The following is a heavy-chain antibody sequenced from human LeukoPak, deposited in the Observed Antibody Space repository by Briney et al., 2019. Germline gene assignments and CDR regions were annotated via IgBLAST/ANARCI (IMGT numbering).Heavy chain of an antibody. V-gene: IGHV3-7*01. D-gene: IGHD3-22*01. Sequence: GGSLRLSCAVSGFSFRSFWMSWVRQAPGKGLEWVANIKQDGSQTYYVDSVKGRFTISRDNAKNSLYLQMISLRAEDTAVYYCARDSSPYDSSGYFDAFDIWGQGTMVTVSS. CDR2: IKQDGSQT. J-gene: IGHJ3*02. CDR1: GFSFRSFW. CDR3: ARDSSPYDSSGYFDAFDI.